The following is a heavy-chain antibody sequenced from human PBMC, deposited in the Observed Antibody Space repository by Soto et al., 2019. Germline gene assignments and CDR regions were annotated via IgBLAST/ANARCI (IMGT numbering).Heavy chain of an antibody. CDR2: IYSGGST. CDR1: GFTVSSNY. CDR3: ARVGAGTRWFDP. D-gene: IGHD3-10*01. Sequence: EVQLVESGGGLVQPGGSLRLSCATSGFTVSSNYMSWVRQAPGKGLEWVSVIYSGGSTYYADSVKGRFTISRDNSKNTLYLQMNSLRAEDTAVYYGARVGAGTRWFDPWGQGTLGTVSS. J-gene: IGHJ5*02. V-gene: IGHV3-66*01.